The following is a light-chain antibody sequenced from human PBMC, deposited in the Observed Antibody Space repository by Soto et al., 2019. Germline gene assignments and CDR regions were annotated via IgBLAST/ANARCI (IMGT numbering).Light chain of an antibody. Sequence: GKSVTLSSRASQSINRHLAWYRQKPGQAPRLLIYDASNRATGIPARFSGSGSGTDCTLSCSALELEGVVVHYSQQHGRPPRACGQGTKVDIK. V-gene: IGKV3-11*01. CDR1: QSINRH. CDR3: QQHGRPPRA. CDR2: DAS. J-gene: IGKJ1*01.